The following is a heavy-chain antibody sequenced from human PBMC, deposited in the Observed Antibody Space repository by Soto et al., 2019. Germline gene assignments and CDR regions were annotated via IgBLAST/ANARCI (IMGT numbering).Heavy chain of an antibody. CDR2: VSHSGNT. V-gene: IGHV4-34*01. Sequence: SETLSLTCTVSGGSFTGHFCSWVRQPPGKGLEWIGEVSHSGNTKYYPSLRSRVTLSVDASKNQVSLALTSVTAADTAVYYCARAKFESTGWHQFDIWGQGTLVTVSS. D-gene: IGHD7-27*01. CDR3: ARAKFESTGWHQFDI. J-gene: IGHJ4*02. CDR1: GGSFTGHF.